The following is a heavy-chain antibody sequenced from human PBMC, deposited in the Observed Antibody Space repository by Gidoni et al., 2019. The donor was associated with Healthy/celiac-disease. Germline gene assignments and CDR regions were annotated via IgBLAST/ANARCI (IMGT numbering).Heavy chain of an antibody. Sequence: QVQLVESGGGVVQPWRSLRLSCAASGFTFSSYAMHWVRQAPGKGLEWVAVISYDGSNKYYADSVKGRFTISRDNSKNTLYLQMNSLRAEDTAVYYCASNGRGVYDFWSGYYGFDYWGQGTLVTVSS. CDR1: GFTFSSYA. J-gene: IGHJ4*02. V-gene: IGHV3-30-3*01. CDR2: ISYDGSNK. CDR3: ASNGRGVYDFWSGYYGFDY. D-gene: IGHD3-3*01.